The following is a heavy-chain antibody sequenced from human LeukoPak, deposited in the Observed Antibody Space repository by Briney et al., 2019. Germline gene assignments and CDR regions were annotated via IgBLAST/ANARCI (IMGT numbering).Heavy chain of an antibody. CDR1: GFSFSNYA. D-gene: IGHD3-3*01. J-gene: IGHJ4*02. CDR2: IKQDGSEK. CDR3: ARETEYYDFWSGYYL. Sequence: GGSLRLSCVISGFSFSNYAMSWVRQAPGKGLEWVANIKQDGSEKYYVDSVKGRFTISRDNAKNSLYLQMNSLRAEDTAVYYCARETEYYDFWSGYYLWGQGTLVTVSS. V-gene: IGHV3-7*03.